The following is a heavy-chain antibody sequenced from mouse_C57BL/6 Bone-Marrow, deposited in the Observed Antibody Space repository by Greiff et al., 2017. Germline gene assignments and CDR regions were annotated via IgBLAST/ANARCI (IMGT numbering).Heavy chain of an antibody. J-gene: IGHJ3*01. CDR3: AKGAAQAPWFAY. D-gene: IGHD3-2*02. Sequence: EVQLQQSGPVLVKPGASVKMSCKASGYTFTDYYMNWVKQSHGKSLEWIGVINPYNGGTSYNQKFKGKATLTVDKSSSTAYMELNSLTSEDSAVXYCAKGAAQAPWFAYWGQGTLVTVSA. V-gene: IGHV1-19*01. CDR2: INPYNGGT. CDR1: GYTFTDYY.